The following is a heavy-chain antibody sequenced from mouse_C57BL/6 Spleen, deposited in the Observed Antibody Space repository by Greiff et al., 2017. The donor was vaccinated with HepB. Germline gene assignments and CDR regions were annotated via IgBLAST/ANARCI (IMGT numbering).Heavy chain of an antibody. J-gene: IGHJ2*01. D-gene: IGHD2-5*01. V-gene: IGHV1-82*01. CDR3: ARINYSNYGFDY. Sequence: VMLVESGPELVKPGASVKISCKASGYAFSSSWMNWVKQRPGKGLEWIGRIYPGDGDTNYNGKFKGKATLTADKSSSTAYMQLSSLTSEDSAVYFCARINYSNYGFDYWGQGTTLTVSS. CDR2: IYPGDGDT. CDR1: GYAFSSSW.